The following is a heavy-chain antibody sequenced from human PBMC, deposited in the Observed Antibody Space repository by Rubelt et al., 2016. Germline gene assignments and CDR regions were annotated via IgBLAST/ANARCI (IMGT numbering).Heavy chain of an antibody. CDR3: ARGQPGGGRFDV. CDR2: IDYSGST. J-gene: IGHJ4*02. V-gene: IGHV4-31*11. Sequence: QVQLRESGPGLVKPSQTLSLTCAVSGRSISSGGYHWSWLRQLPGKGLEWIGYIDYSGSTYYNPSLESRISISVDTSKGQFSLKVKSVTAADTAIYYCARGQPGGGRFDVWSQGTLVTVSS. D-gene: IGHD3-16*01. CDR1: GRSISSGGYH.